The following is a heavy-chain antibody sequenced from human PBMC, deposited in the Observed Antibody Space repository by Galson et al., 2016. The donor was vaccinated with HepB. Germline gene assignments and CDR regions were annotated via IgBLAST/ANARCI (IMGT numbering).Heavy chain of an antibody. CDR3: TGEIHYSGWS. Sequence: SLRLSCAASGFTVSNIYMSWVRQAPGKGLEWVSQIYRGDETAYADSAKGRFTISRKNSKNNLYLQMNSLRAEDTAVYYCTGEIHYSGWSWGQGTLVTVSS. CDR1: GFTVSNIY. D-gene: IGHD6-19*01. CDR2: IYRGDET. V-gene: IGHV3-53*01. J-gene: IGHJ5*02.